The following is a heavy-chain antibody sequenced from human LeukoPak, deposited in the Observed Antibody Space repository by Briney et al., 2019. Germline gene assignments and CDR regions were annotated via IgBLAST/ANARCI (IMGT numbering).Heavy chain of an antibody. CDR1: GFTFSNVW. D-gene: IGHD5-24*01. V-gene: IGHV3-15*01. CDR3: TTPGGRDGYNLAY. J-gene: IGHJ4*02. Sequence: GGSLRLSCAASGFTFSNVWLSWVRQAPGKGLEWVGRIKSKTDGGTTDYAAPVKGRFTISRDDSKNTLYLKMNSRKTEDTAVYYCTTPGGRDGYNLAYWGQGTLVTVSS. CDR2: IKSKTDGGTT.